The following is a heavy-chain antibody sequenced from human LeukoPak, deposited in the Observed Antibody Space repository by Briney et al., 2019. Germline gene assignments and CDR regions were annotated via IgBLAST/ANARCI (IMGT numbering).Heavy chain of an antibody. D-gene: IGHD3-10*01. CDR1: GGSISSSSYY. Sequence: PSETLSLTCTVSGGSISSSSYYWGWIRQPPGKGLEWIGSIYYSGSTYYNPSLKSRVTISVDTSKNQFSLKLSSLTAADTAVYYCARAFIPYYGSGLNWFDPWGQGTLVTVSS. CDR3: ARAFIPYYGSGLNWFDP. J-gene: IGHJ5*02. CDR2: IYYSGST. V-gene: IGHV4-39*07.